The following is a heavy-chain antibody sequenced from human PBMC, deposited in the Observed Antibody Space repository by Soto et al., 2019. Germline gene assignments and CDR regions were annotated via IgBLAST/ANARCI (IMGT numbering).Heavy chain of an antibody. V-gene: IGHV1-46*01. Sequence: QVQRVQSGAEVKKPGASVKVSCKASGYTFTSYYMHWVRQAPGQGLEWMGIINPSGGSTSYAQKFQARVTMSRYTSTSTVYMELSSLRSEDTAVYHCARRPYSTATSYFDYSGQGTLVTVSS. CDR1: GYTFTSYY. J-gene: IGHJ4*02. CDR3: ARRPYSTATSYFDY. CDR2: INPSGGST. D-gene: IGHD6-13*01.